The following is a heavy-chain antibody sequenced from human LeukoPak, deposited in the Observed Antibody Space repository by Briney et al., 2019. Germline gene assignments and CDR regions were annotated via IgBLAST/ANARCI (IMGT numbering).Heavy chain of an antibody. D-gene: IGHD1-7*01. CDR3: AREEGELPRDYMDV. CDR1: GFSFSRYW. CDR2: ISSSSSYI. Sequence: PGGSLRLSCAASGFSFSRYWMNWVRQAPGKGLEWVSSISSSSSYIYYADSVKGRFTISRDNAKNSLYLQMNSLRAEDTAVYYCAREEGELPRDYMDVWSKGTTVTVSS. V-gene: IGHV3-21*01. J-gene: IGHJ6*03.